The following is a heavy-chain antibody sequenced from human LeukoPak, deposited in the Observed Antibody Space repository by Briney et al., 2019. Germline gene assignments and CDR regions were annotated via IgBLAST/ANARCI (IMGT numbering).Heavy chain of an antibody. CDR1: GFTFTTAW. V-gene: IGHV3-15*01. J-gene: IGHJ4*02. CDR3: TTLLFRARPY. Sequence: GGSLRLSCVASGFTFTTAWMSWLRQAPGKGLEWVGRIKSNNDGGTTDYAASVKGRFTISRDDSKNTLYLQMNSLKTEDTAVYYCTTLLFRARPYWGQGTLVTVSS. D-gene: IGHD3-10*01. CDR2: IKSNNDGGTT.